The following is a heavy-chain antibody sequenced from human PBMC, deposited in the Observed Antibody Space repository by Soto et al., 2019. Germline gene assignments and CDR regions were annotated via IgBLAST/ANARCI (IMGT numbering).Heavy chain of an antibody. Sequence: SETLSLTCTVSGGSISSYYWSWIRQPPGKGLEWIGYIYYSGSTNYNPSLKSRVTISVDTSKNQFSLKLSSVTAADTAVYYCARGGVVPAARYYYYYMDVWGKGTTVTVSS. V-gene: IGHV4-59*01. D-gene: IGHD2-2*01. CDR3: ARGGVVPAARYYYYYMDV. J-gene: IGHJ6*03. CDR2: IYYSGST. CDR1: GGSISSYY.